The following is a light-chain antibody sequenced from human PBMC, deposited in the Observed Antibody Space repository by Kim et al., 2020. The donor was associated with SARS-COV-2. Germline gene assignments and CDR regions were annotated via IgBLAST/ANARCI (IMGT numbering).Light chain of an antibody. Sequence: VAQGQTGTITCSGDNLGENYVCRYQQKPGQSPVVVIYHDNKRPSGIPERISGSNSGNTATLTISGTQSVDEADYYCQAWASTTVIFGGGTQLTVL. CDR1: NLGENY. J-gene: IGLJ2*01. CDR3: QAWASTTVI. V-gene: IGLV3-1*01. CDR2: HDN.